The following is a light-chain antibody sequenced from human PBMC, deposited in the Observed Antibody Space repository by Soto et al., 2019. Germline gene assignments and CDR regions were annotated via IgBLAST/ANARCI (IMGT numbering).Light chain of an antibody. J-gene: IGKJ1*01. CDR3: QQYNSYSGM. CDR1: QSVSNNY. V-gene: IGKV3-20*01. CDR2: GAS. Sequence: EIVLTQSPGTLSLSPGERATLSCRASQSVSNNYLAWYQQKPGQAPRLLIYGASNRATGIPDRFSGSGSGTEFTLTISSLQPDDFASYYCQQYNSYSGMFGQGTKVDTK.